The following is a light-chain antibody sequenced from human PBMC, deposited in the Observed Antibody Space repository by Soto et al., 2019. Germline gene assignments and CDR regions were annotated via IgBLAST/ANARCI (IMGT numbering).Light chain of an antibody. Sequence: VMTQSPATLSVTLGERATLSCRASQDISSNLAWYQQKPGQAPRLLIYDASTRATGIPARFSGSGSETEFTLTISSLQSEDFVVYYCQQYNNWPPYTFCQGTKLEIK. CDR1: QDISSN. CDR3: QQYNNWPPYT. V-gene: IGKV3-15*01. J-gene: IGKJ2*01. CDR2: DAS.